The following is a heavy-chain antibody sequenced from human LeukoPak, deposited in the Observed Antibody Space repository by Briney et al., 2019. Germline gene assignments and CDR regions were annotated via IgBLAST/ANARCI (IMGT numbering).Heavy chain of an antibody. J-gene: IGHJ4*02. CDR2: ISYDGSNK. V-gene: IGHV3-30*01. CDR3: ARDPGN. CDR1: GFTFSSYA. Sequence: GGSLRLSCAASGFTFSSYAMHWVRQAPGKGLEWVAVISYDGSNKYYADSVKGRFTISRDNSKNTLYLQMNSLRAEDTAVYYCARDPGNWGQGTLVTVSS.